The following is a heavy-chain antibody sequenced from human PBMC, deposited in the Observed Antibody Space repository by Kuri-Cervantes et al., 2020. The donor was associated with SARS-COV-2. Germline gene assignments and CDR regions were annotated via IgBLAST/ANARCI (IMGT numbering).Heavy chain of an antibody. J-gene: IGHJ4*02. CDR3: ARVRCSGGSCYSYY. Sequence: SETLSLTCTVSGGSISSSSYYWGWIRQPPGKGLEWIGYIYYSGSTNYNPSLKSRVTISVDTSKNQFSLKLSSVTAADTAVYYCARVRCSGGSCYSYYWGQGTLVTVSS. V-gene: IGHV4-61*05. D-gene: IGHD2-15*01. CDR1: GGSISSSSYY. CDR2: IYYSGST.